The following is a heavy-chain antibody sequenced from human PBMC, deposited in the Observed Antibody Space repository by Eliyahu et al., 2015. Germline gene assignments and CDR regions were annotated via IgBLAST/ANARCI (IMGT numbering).Heavy chain of an antibody. CDR2: IGSTGDT. Sequence: EVQLVESGGGLVQPGGSLRLSCAAAGXTFSRHDMHWVRQATGKSLEWVSAIGSTGDTYYSDSVKGRFTISRENAKNSSYLQMNSLRAGDTAVYYCVRAGREYGDAFDYWGQGTPVTVSS. CDR1: GXTFSRHD. CDR3: VRAGREYGDAFDY. D-gene: IGHD2-21*02. V-gene: IGHV3-13*01. J-gene: IGHJ4*02.